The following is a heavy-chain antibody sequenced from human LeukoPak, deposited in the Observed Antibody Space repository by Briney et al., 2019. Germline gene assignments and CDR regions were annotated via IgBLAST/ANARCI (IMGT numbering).Heavy chain of an antibody. J-gene: IGHJ5*02. CDR3: ASTNCSRPSFFGANCFDP. V-gene: IGHV4-30-4*08. CDR2: IYYSGST. Sequence: PSQTLSLTCTVSGASISSGDYYWSWIRQPPGKGLEWIGSIYYSGSTFHYNPSLKSRVAISIDTSKNQFSLSLSSVTAADPAVYYCASTNCSRPSFFGANCFDPWGKGTLVTVSS. CDR1: GASISSGDYY. D-gene: IGHD2-2*01.